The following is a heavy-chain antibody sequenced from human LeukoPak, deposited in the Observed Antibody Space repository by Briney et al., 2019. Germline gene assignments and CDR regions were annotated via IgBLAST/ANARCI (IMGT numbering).Heavy chain of an antibody. D-gene: IGHD4-17*01. Sequence: ASETLSLTCAVYGGSFSGYYWSWIRQPPGKGLEWIGYIYYSGSTNYNPSLKSRVTISVDTSKNQFSLKLSSVTAADTAVYYCARSPDYGDYFDYWGQGTLVTVSS. J-gene: IGHJ4*02. V-gene: IGHV4-59*01. CDR2: IYYSGST. CDR3: ARSPDYGDYFDY. CDR1: GGSFSGYY.